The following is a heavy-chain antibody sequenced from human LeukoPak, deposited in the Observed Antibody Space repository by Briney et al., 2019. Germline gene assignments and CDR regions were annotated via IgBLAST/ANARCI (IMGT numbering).Heavy chain of an antibody. CDR3: ARNGPYDSSGYPYRDY. CDR2: INHSGST. V-gene: IGHV4-34*01. D-gene: IGHD3-22*01. J-gene: IGHJ4*02. CDR1: GGSFSGYY. Sequence: SETLSLTCAVYGGSFSGYYWSWIRQPPGKGLEWIGEINHSGSTNYNPSLKSRVTISVDTSKNQFSLTLSSVPAADTAVYYCARNGPYDSSGYPYRDYWGQGTLVTVSS.